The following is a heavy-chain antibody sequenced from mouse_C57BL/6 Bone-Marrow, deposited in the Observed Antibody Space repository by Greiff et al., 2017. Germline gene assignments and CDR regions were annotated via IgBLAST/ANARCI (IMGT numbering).Heavy chain of an antibody. V-gene: IGHV5-15*01. CDR1: GFTFSDYG. Sequence: DVMLVESGGGLVQPGGSLKLSCAASGFTFSDYGMAWVRQAPRKGPEWVAFISNLAYSIYYADTVTGRFTISRENAKNTLYLEMSSLRSEDTAMYYCARTAPWFAYWGQGTLVTVSA. CDR3: ARTAPWFAY. J-gene: IGHJ3*01. CDR2: ISNLAYSI.